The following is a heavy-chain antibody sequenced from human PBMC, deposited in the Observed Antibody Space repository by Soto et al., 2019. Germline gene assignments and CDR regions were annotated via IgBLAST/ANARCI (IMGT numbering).Heavy chain of an antibody. Sequence: QVQLVQSGAEVKKPGASVKVSCKASGYTFTSYGISWVPQAPGQGLEWMGWISAYNGNTNYAQKLQGRVTMTTDTSTSTAYMELRSLRSDDTAVYYCARVGATGGYYYYYGMDVWGQGTTVTVSS. D-gene: IGHD1-26*01. CDR1: GYTFTSYG. J-gene: IGHJ6*02. V-gene: IGHV1-18*01. CDR3: ARVGATGGYYYYYGMDV. CDR2: ISAYNGNT.